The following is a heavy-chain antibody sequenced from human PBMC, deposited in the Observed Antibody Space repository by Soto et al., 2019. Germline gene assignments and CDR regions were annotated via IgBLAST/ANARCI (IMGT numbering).Heavy chain of an antibody. Sequence: QVQLVQSGAEVKKPGASVKVSCKASGYTFTSQGISWMRQAPGQGLEWMGWISAYNGNTNYAQEFQGRVTMTTDTSTSTAYMELRSLRSDDTAVYFCARDRGSTAWYSFDYWGQGTLVTVSS. V-gene: IGHV1-18*01. D-gene: IGHD2-21*02. J-gene: IGHJ4*02. CDR2: ISAYNGNT. CDR3: ARDRGSTAWYSFDY. CDR1: GYTFTSQG.